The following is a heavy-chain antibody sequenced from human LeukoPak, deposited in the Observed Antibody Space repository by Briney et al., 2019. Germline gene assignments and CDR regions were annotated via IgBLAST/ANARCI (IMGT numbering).Heavy chain of an antibody. J-gene: IGHJ4*02. CDR1: GYTFTSYG. V-gene: IGHV1-2*02. Sequence: ASVKVSCKASGYTFTSYGISWVRQAPGQGLEWMGWINPNSGGTNYAQKFQGRVTMTRDTSISTAYMELSRLRSDDTAVYYCARRASGSGSYYNFDYWGQGTLVTVSS. CDR2: INPNSGGT. CDR3: ARRASGSGSYYNFDY. D-gene: IGHD3-10*01.